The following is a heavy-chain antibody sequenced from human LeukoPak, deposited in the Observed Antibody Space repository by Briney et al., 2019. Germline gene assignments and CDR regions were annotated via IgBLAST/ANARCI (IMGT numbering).Heavy chain of an antibody. V-gene: IGHV4-61*08. Sequence: SETLSLTCTVSGASVGSAGYYWSWIRQPPGGGLEWIGYIYYISNTNYNPSLKSRVTMSVDPSKNQFSLKLNSVTAADTAVYYCARVSYGDYVNFDYWGQGTLVTVSS. CDR3: ARVSYGDYVNFDY. D-gene: IGHD4-17*01. J-gene: IGHJ4*02. CDR2: IYYISNT. CDR1: GASVGSAGYY.